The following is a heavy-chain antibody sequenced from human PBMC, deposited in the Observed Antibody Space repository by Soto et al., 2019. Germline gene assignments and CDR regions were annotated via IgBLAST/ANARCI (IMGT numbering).Heavy chain of an antibody. D-gene: IGHD6-6*01. CDR1: GYSFTSYW. Sequence: PGESLKISCMGSGYSFTSYWIGWVRQMHGKGLEWMGTIYPGDSDTRYSPSFQGQVTIPADKSISTAYLQWSSLKASDTAMYYCARLTQQLVLLHAFEIWGQGTMVTVSS. V-gene: IGHV5-51*01. CDR3: ARLTQQLVLLHAFEI. J-gene: IGHJ3*02. CDR2: IYPGDSDT.